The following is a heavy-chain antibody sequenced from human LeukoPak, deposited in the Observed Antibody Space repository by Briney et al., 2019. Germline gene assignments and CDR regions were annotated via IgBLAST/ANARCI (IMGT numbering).Heavy chain of an antibody. J-gene: IGHJ6*03. CDR2: ISSSSSYI. CDR1: GFTFSSYS. V-gene: IGHV3-21*01. D-gene: IGHD6-6*01. Sequence: GGSLRLSCAASGFTFSSYSMNWVRQAPGKGLEWVSSISSSSSYIYYADSVKGRFTISRDNAKNSLYLQMNSLRAEDMAVYYCAREGYSSSYLAQYYYYYYMDVWGKGTTVTVSS. CDR3: AREGYSSSYLAQYYYYYYMDV.